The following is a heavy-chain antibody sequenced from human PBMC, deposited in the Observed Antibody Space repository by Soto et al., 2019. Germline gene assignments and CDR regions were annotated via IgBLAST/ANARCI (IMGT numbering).Heavy chain of an antibody. V-gene: IGHV1-8*01. J-gene: IGHJ6*03. Sequence: ASVKVSCKASGYTFTSYDINWVRQATGQGLEWMGWMNPNSGNTGYAQKFQGRVTMTRNTSISTAYMELSSLRSEDTAVYYCARACRDIVVVPAAMRHYYYYVDVWGKGTTVTVSS. CDR1: GYTFTSYD. D-gene: IGHD2-2*01. CDR3: ARACRDIVVVPAAMRHYYYYVDV. CDR2: MNPNSGNT.